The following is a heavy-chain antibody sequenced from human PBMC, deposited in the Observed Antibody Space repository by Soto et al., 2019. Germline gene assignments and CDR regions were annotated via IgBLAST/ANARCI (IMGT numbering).Heavy chain of an antibody. D-gene: IGHD5-12*01. Sequence: ASVKVSWKASGYTFSRYGISWGRQAPGQGLEWMGWMNPNSGNTGYAQKFQGRVTLTRNTSISTAYMEVSSLRSEDTVVYYCARASSGYGFDAFDMWGQGTMVTVSS. V-gene: IGHV1-8*01. CDR2: MNPNSGNT. J-gene: IGHJ3*02. CDR3: ARASSGYGFDAFDM. CDR1: GYTFSRYG.